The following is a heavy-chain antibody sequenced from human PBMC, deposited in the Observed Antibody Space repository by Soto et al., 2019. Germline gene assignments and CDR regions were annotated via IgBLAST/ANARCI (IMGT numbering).Heavy chain of an antibody. D-gene: IGHD3-3*01. CDR1: VSGVGHYV. CDR3: AKGGDSWSGYSPH. V-gene: IGHV3-23*01. J-gene: IGHJ4*02. CDR2: ISATAVSS. Sequence: PGRSLRLSCAASVSGVGHYVLRWDRQAPGKGLEWGSGISATAVSSYSADSVKGRFTISRDNSQNMLYLQMNSLTVEDTAVYYCAKGGDSWSGYSPHWGQGTLVTVSS.